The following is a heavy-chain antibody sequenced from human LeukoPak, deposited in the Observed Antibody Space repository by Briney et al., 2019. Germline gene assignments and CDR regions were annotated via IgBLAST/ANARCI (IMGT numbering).Heavy chain of an antibody. D-gene: IGHD3-22*01. J-gene: IGHJ4*02. Sequence: GASVKVSCKASGGTFSSYAISWVRQAPGQGLEWMGGIIPIFGTANYAQKFQGRVTITADESTSTAYMELSSLRSEDTAVYYCARALNYYDSSGYYYLFDYWGQGTLVTVSS. CDR2: IIPIFGTA. V-gene: IGHV1-69*13. CDR3: ARALNYYDSSGYYYLFDY. CDR1: GGTFSSYA.